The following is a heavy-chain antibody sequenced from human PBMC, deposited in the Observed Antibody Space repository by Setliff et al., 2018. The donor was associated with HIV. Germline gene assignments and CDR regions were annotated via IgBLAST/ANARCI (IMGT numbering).Heavy chain of an antibody. D-gene: IGHD6-13*01. CDR2: IIPLFGTR. CDR1: GGTLNDYA. J-gene: IGHJ5*02. CDR3: ATDLGSHALDP. Sequence: SVKVSCKASGGTLNDYAVTWVRQAPGQGLDVVGEIIPLFGTRNYVQRFQGRVTMTRDTSLNTDYMEVRSLRSDDTAVYYCATDLGSHALDPWGQGTLVTAPQ. V-gene: IGHV1-69*05.